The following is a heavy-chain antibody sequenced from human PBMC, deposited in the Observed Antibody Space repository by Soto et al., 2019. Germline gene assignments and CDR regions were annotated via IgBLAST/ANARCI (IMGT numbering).Heavy chain of an antibody. CDR2: ISAYNGNT. CDR3: ARDSTLKHSSGWYGTFDY. CDR1: GYTFTSYG. V-gene: IGHV1-18*04. Sequence: QVQLVQSGAEVKKPVASVKVSCKASGYTFTSYGISWVRQAPGQGLEWMGWISAYNGNTNYAQKLQGRVTMTTDTSTSTAYMELRSLRSDDTAVYYCARDSTLKHSSGWYGTFDYWGQGTLVTVSS. J-gene: IGHJ4*02. D-gene: IGHD6-19*01.